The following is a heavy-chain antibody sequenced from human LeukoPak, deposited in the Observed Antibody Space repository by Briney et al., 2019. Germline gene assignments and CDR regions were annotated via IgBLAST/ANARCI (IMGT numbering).Heavy chain of an antibody. J-gene: IGHJ4*02. V-gene: IGHV4-61*05. CDR1: GGSISSSSYY. CDR2: IYYSGST. Sequence: PSETLSLTCTVSGGSISSSSYYWGWIRQPPGKGLEWIGYIYYSGSTNYNPSLKSRVTISVDTSKNQFSLKLSSVTAADTAVYYCASGYHSSGYWGQGTLVTVSS. CDR3: ASGYHSSGY. D-gene: IGHD3-16*02.